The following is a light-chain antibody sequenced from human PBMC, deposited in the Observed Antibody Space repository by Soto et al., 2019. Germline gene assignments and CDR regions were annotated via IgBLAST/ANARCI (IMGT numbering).Light chain of an antibody. CDR1: QSVGSK. CDR2: DAS. V-gene: IGKV3-15*01. Sequence: EIVMTQSPATLSVSPGERATLSCRASQSVGSKLAWYQQKPGQAPRLLIHDASTRAAGIPARFSGSGSGTEFTLTISSLQSEDFAGYCCYQDNNWPRTFGQGTKVEIQ. J-gene: IGKJ1*01. CDR3: YQDNNWPRT.